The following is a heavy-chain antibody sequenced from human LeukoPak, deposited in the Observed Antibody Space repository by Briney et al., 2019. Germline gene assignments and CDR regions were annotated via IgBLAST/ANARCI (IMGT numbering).Heavy chain of an antibody. CDR2: IYTSGTA. CDR1: GDSISSYY. CDR3: ARAARTSGWTAFDI. D-gene: IGHD6-19*01. Sequence: KSSETLSLTCTVSGDSISSYYWNWVRQPAGKGLGWIGRIYTSGTANYNPSLKSRVTMSVDTSKNQFSLKLSSVTAADTAVYYCARAARTSGWTAFDIWGQGTMVTVSS. J-gene: IGHJ3*02. V-gene: IGHV4-4*07.